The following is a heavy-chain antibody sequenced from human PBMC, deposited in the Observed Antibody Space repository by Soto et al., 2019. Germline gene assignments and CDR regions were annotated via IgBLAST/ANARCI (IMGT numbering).Heavy chain of an antibody. J-gene: IGHJ4*02. CDR3: AKENGVASTPFFDY. V-gene: IGHV3-23*01. Sequence: EVQLLESGGGLVQPRGSLRLSCAVSGFTFSTYSMSWVRQAPGKGLEWVSFISGSGSRTYHADSVKGRFTISRDNSKNTLYLQMNRLRAEDTAVYYCAKENGVASTPFFDYWGQGTLVTVSS. CDR1: GFTFSTYS. D-gene: IGHD2-8*01. CDR2: ISGSGSRT.